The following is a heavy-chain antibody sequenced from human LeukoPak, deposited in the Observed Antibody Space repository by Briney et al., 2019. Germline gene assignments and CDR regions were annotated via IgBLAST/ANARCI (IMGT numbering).Heavy chain of an antibody. CDR2: INHSGST. Sequence: KPSETLSLTCAVYGGSFSGYYWSWIRQPPGKGLEWIGEINHSGSTNYNPSLKSRVTISVDTSKNQFSLKLSSVTAADTAVYYCARGYQYLSSTSPYYFDYWGQGTLVTVSS. J-gene: IGHJ4*02. CDR3: ARGYQYLSSTSPYYFDY. CDR1: GGSFSGYY. D-gene: IGHD2-2*01. V-gene: IGHV4-34*01.